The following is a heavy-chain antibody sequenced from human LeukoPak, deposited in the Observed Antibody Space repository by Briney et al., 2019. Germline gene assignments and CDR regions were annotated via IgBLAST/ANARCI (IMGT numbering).Heavy chain of an antibody. Sequence: GASVKVSCKASGYTFTSYGISWVRQAPGQGLEWMGWISAYNGNTNYAQKLQGRVTMTTDTSTSTAYMELRSLRSDDTAVYYCARSTRAGTVTAKYYYYGMDVWGQGTTVTVSS. CDR2: ISAYNGNT. D-gene: IGHD4-17*01. CDR3: ARSTRAGTVTAKYYYYGMDV. V-gene: IGHV1-18*01. J-gene: IGHJ6*02. CDR1: GYTFTSYG.